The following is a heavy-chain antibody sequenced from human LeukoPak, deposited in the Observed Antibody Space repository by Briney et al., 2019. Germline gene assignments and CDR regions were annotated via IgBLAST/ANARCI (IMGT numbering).Heavy chain of an antibody. D-gene: IGHD1-26*01. V-gene: IGHV3-74*01. Sequence: GGSLRLSCAASGITVSTFRMHWVRQAPGEGLVWVSRINTDGSVTNYADSVEGRFTISRDNAKNMLYLQMNDLRAEDTAVYYCVTDRYSDSAFGDWGQGTLVTVSS. CDR2: INTDGSVT. J-gene: IGHJ4*02. CDR3: VTDRYSDSAFGD. CDR1: GITVSTFR.